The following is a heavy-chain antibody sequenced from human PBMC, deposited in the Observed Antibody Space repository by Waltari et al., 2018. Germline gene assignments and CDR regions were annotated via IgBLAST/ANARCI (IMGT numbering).Heavy chain of an antibody. D-gene: IGHD1-26*01. V-gene: IGHV3-30-3*01. CDR3: ARDRAPIVGATSWFDP. J-gene: IGHJ5*02. CDR2: ISYDGSNK. CDR1: GFTFSSYA. Sequence: QVQLVESGGGVVQPGRSLRLSCAASGFTFSSYAMHWVRQAPGKGLGLVAVISYDGSNKDYADSVKGRFTISRDNSKKTLYLQMNSLRAEDTAVYYCARDRAPIVGATSWFDPWGQGTLVTVSS.